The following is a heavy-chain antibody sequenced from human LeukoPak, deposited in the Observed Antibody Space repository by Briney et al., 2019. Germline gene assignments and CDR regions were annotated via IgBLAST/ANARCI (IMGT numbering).Heavy chain of an antibody. Sequence: ASVKVSCKASGYTFTSYGISWVRQAPGQGLEWMGWISAYNGNTNYAQKFQGRVTMTEDTSTDTAYMELSSLRSEDTAVCYCATDTLDYWGQGTLVTVSS. J-gene: IGHJ4*02. CDR1: GYTFTSYG. CDR2: ISAYNGNT. V-gene: IGHV1-18*01. CDR3: ATDTLDY.